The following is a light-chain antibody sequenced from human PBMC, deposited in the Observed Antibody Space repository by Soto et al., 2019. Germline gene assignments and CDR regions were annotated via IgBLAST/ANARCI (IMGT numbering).Light chain of an antibody. CDR2: EVS. Sequence: QSVLTQPPSASGSPGXSVTISCTGTSSDVGGYNFVSWYQQHPGKAPKLIIYEVSERPSGVPDRFFGSKSGNTASLTVSGLQAEDEADYHCSSFAGTKNWLFGGGTKLTVL. CDR1: SSDVGGYNF. J-gene: IGLJ3*02. V-gene: IGLV2-8*01. CDR3: SSFAGTKNWL.